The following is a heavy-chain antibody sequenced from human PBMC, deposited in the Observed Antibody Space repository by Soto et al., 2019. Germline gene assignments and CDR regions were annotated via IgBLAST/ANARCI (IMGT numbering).Heavy chain of an antibody. CDR2: IFPGDSDT. J-gene: IGHJ4*02. Sequence: EVQLVQSGAEVKKPGESLKISCQGSGYSFVSYWIAWVRQTPGKGLEWMGIIFPGDSDTRYSPSFEGQVTMSADKSISTVYLEWNSLKASDSAIYYCARFPHGVCSGGNCYSQYFLDYWGQGTLVTVSS. D-gene: IGHD2-15*01. V-gene: IGHV5-51*01. CDR1: GYSFVSYW. CDR3: ARFPHGVCSGGNCYSQYFLDY.